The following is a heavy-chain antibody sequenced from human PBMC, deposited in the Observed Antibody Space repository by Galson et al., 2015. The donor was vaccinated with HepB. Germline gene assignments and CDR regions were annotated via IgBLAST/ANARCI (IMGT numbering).Heavy chain of an antibody. CDR3: ARAPGQLGYEGWAFDI. Sequence: SLRLSCAASGFTFSSYAMHWVRQAPGKGLEWVAVISYDGSNKYYADSVKGRFTISRDNSKNTLYLQMNSLRAEDTAVYYCARAPGQLGYEGWAFDIWGQGTMVTVSS. CDR2: ISYDGSNK. V-gene: IGHV3-30-3*01. D-gene: IGHD2-2*01. J-gene: IGHJ3*02. CDR1: GFTFSSYA.